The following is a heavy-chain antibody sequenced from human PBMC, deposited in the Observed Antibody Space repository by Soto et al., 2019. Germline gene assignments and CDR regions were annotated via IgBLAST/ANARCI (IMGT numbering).Heavy chain of an antibody. D-gene: IGHD5-12*01. V-gene: IGHV6-1*01. J-gene: IGHJ6*02. CDR2: TYYRSKWYN. CDR1: GDSVSSNSAA. CDR3: ARASGYSGYDLALSYYYGMDV. Sequence: HSQTLSLTCAISGDSVSSNSAAWNWIRQSPSRGLEWLGRTYYRSKWYNDYAVSVKSRITINPDTSKNQFSLQLNSVTPEDTAVYYCARASGYSGYDLALSYYYGMDVWGQGTTVTVSS.